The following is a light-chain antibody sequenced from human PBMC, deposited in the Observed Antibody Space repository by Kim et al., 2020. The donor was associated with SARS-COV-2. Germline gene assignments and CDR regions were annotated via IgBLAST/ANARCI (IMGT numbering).Light chain of an antibody. Sequence: ASVSGSPGQSITISCTGASSDVVSWYQHHPGKAPKLIIFEVNKRPSQISNRFSGSKSGNTASLTIAGLQAEDEANYYCCSYEGTVVFGGGTQLTVL. CDR3: CSYEGTVV. CDR1: SSDVV. CDR2: EVN. J-gene: IGLJ2*01. V-gene: IGLV2-23*02.